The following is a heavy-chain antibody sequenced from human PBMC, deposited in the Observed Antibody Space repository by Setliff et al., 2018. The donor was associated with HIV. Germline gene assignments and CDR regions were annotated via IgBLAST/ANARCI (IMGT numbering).Heavy chain of an antibody. J-gene: IGHJ4*02. CDR1: GYTFTNYD. CDR2: MNPNSGNT. Sequence: ASVKVSCKASGYTFTNYDIYWLRQASGQGLEWMGWMNPNSGNTGYAQKFQGRVTITRNTSISTAFMELSSLRSEDTALYYCARGRPFRGAVAGPAHFAYWVQGPLVTVSS. V-gene: IGHV1-8*03. CDR3: ARGRPFRGAVAGPAHFAY. D-gene: IGHD6-19*01.